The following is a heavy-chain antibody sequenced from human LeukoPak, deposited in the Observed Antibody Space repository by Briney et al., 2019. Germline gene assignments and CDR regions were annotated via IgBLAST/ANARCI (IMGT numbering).Heavy chain of an antibody. V-gene: IGHV3-23*01. J-gene: IGHJ4*02. Sequence: GGSLRLSCAASGFTFSNYAMSWVRQAPGKGLEWVSVISGSGGSTYYADSVKGRFTISRDNSKNTLYLQMNSLRAEDTAVYYCARSPYSSGWYLRIPQFDYWGQGALVTVSS. CDR3: ARSPYSSGWYLRIPQFDY. CDR1: GFTFSNYA. D-gene: IGHD6-19*01. CDR2: ISGSGGST.